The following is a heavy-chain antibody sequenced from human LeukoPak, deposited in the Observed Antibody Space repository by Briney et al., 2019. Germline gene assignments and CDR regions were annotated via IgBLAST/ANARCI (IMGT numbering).Heavy chain of an antibody. CDR3: ARHSGDIVVVPAAPLYY. CDR2: IYYSGST. J-gene: IGHJ4*02. D-gene: IGHD2-2*01. V-gene: IGHV4-59*08. CDR1: GGSISSYY. Sequence: SETLSLTCTVSGGSISSYYWSWIRQPPGKGLEWIGYIYYSGSTNYNPSLKSRVTISVDTSKNQSSLKLSSVTAADTAVYYCARHSGDIVVVPAAPLYYWGQGTLVTVSS.